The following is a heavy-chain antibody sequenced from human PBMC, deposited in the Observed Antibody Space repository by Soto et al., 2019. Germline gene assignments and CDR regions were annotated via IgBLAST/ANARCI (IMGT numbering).Heavy chain of an antibody. CDR3: ARVEGTRTTNFYHYMDV. J-gene: IGHJ6*03. V-gene: IGHV1-69*02. CDR2: IIPKLGIT. Sequence: VQLVQSGAEVKRPGSSVKVSCKAPVGTFSDYNIAWVRQARGQGLEWMGRIIPKLGITNYALKFQDRVRITADKATSTAYMELTSLRYEDTAVYFCARVEGTRTTNFYHYMDVWGEGTSVTVS. D-gene: IGHD2-8*01. CDR1: VGTFSDYN.